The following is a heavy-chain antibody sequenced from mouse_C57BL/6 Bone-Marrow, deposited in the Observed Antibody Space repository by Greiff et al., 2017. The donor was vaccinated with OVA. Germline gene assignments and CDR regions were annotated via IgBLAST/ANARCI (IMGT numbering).Heavy chain of an antibody. CDR1: GYTFTDYE. J-gene: IGHJ3*01. CDR2: IDPETGGT. Sequence: QVQLQQSGAELVRPGASVTLSCKASGYTFTDYEMHWVKQTPVHGLEWIGAIDPETGGTAYNQKFKGKAILTADKSSSTAYMELRSLTSEDSAVYYCTRYRYYYGSPWFAYWGQGTLVTVSA. CDR3: TRYRYYYGSPWFAY. V-gene: IGHV1-15*01. D-gene: IGHD1-1*01.